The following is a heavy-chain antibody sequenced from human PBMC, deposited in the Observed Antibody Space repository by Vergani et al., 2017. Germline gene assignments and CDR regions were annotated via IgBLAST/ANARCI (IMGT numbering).Heavy chain of an antibody. CDR3: VYRKTECGTTGCFYPFYDYYYMDL. V-gene: IGHV2-5*04. Sequence: QITLKESGPTLVKPTQTLTLTCTFSGVSLNTRGVSVAWIRQPPGKALDWLALIYWNDDQHYSQSLNNKVTITKDTSKNQVVLTMTNMDYVDTGTYYCVYRKTECGTTGCFYPFYDYYYMDLWGKGTTVTVSS. D-gene: IGHD1-7*01. J-gene: IGHJ6*03. CDR2: IYWNDDQ. CDR1: GVSLNTRGVS.